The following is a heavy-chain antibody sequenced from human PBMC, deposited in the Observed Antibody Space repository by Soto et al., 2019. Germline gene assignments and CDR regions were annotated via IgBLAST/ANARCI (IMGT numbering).Heavy chain of an antibody. Sequence: GGSLRLSCAASGFTFDDYGMSWVRQAPGKGLEWVSGINWNGGSTGYADSVKGRFTISRDNAKSSLYLQMNSLRAEDTALYYCARDRDSGYYTYFDYWGQGTLVTVSS. D-gene: IGHD3-3*01. V-gene: IGHV3-20*04. J-gene: IGHJ4*02. CDR2: INWNGGST. CDR1: GFTFDDYG. CDR3: ARDRDSGYYTYFDY.